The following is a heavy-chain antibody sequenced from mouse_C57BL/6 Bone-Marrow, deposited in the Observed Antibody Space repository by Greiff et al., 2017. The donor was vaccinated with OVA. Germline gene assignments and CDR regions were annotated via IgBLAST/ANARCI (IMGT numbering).Heavy chain of an antibody. D-gene: IGHD4-1*01. J-gene: IGHJ1*03. V-gene: IGHV1-78*01. CDR3: ARRELGRRYFDV. CDR1: GYTFTDHT. Sequence: QVQLQQSDAELVKPGASVKISCKVSGYTFTDHTIHWMKQRPEQGLEWIGYIYPRDGSTNYNEKFKSKATLTVDKSSSTAYMQLSSLTSEDSAVYYCARRELGRRYFDVWGTGTTVTVSS. CDR2: IYPRDGST.